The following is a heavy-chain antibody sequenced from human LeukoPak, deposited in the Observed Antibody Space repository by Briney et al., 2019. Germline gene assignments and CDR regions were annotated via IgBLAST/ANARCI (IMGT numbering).Heavy chain of an antibody. V-gene: IGHV3-30*02. D-gene: IGHD3-9*01. Sequence: GGSLRLSCAASGFTVDYYGMHWVRQAPGKGLEWVAFIRYDGSNKYYADSVKGRFTISRDNSKNTLYLQMNSLRAEDTAVYYCAKDKVLRYFDWLFDLDYWGQGTLVTVSS. CDR1: GFTVDYYG. CDR3: AKDKVLRYFDWLFDLDY. J-gene: IGHJ4*02. CDR2: IRYDGSNK.